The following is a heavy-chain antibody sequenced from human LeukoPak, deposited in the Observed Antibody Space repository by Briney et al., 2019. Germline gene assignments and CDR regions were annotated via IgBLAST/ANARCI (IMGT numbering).Heavy chain of an antibody. CDR2: IRSKAYGGTT. CDR1: GFTFGDYA. V-gene: IGHV3-49*04. Sequence: PGRSLRLSCTASGFTFGDYAMRWVRQAPGKGLEWVGFIRSKAYGGTTEYAASVKGRFTISRDDSKSIAYLQMNSLKTEDTAVYYCTGGLEEWLAFDYWGQGTLVTVSS. D-gene: IGHD3-16*01. CDR3: TGGLEEWLAFDY. J-gene: IGHJ4*02.